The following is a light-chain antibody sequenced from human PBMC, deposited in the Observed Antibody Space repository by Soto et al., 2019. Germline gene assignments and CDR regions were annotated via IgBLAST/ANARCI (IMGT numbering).Light chain of an antibody. CDR1: NIGNKR. J-gene: IGLJ1*01. Sequence: SYELTQPPSVSVAPEKRATITGGGDNIGNKRVHWYRQKPGQAPVLVISYDSDRPSGIPERFSGSNSGNTATLTISRVEAGDEADYYCQVWDIMTDNYVFGTGTKLTVL. CDR2: YDS. CDR3: QVWDIMTDNYV. V-gene: IGLV3-21*04.